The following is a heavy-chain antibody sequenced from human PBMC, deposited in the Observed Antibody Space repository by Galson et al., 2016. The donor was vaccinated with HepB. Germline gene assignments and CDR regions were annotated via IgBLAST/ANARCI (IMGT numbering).Heavy chain of an antibody. J-gene: IGHJ6*02. CDR2: VWYDGGNR. V-gene: IGHV3-33*01. Sequence: SLRLSCAASGFTFSSYGMHWVRQPPGKGLEWVAVVWYDGGNRYYADSVKGRFTISRDNSKNTVYLQMNSLRAEDTAVYYCARAGSMTTVTRGGMDVWGQGTTVTVSS. D-gene: IGHD4-11*01. CDR3: ARAGSMTTVTRGGMDV. CDR1: GFTFSSYG.